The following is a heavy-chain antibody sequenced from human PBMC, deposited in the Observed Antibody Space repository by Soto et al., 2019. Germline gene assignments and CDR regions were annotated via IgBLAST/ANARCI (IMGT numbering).Heavy chain of an antibody. CDR2: IIPIIGTA. V-gene: IGHV1-69*01. D-gene: IGHD3-22*01. Sequence: QVQLVQSGAEVKKPGSSVKVSCKASGGTFSSYAISWVRQAPGQGLEWMGGIIPIIGTANYAQKFQGRVTITGDESTITGYMELSSLRSVYTAVYYCARVYYYDSSGYYPLGYWGQGTLVTVSS. CDR1: GGTFSSYA. J-gene: IGHJ4*02. CDR3: ARVYYYDSSGYYPLGY.